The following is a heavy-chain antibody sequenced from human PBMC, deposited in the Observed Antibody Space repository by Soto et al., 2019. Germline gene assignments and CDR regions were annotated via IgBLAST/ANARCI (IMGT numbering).Heavy chain of an antibody. D-gene: IGHD3-22*01. J-gene: IGHJ1*01. V-gene: IGHV3-23*01. CDR3: VKDPLLDDSSGYQITEYFQH. CDR1: GFTFSSYA. CDR2: ISGSGGST. Sequence: EVQLLESGGGLVQPGGSLRLSCAASGFTFSSYAMSWVRQAPGKGLEWVSAISGSGGSTYYADSVKGRFTISRDNSXXTXYXXMNSLRAEETAVYYCVKDPLLDDSSGYQITEYFQHWGQGTLVTVSS.